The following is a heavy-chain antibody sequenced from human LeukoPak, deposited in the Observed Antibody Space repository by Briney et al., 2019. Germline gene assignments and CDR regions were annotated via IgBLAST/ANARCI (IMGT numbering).Heavy chain of an antibody. CDR1: GFTFNIFW. CDR3: VRISGTTNLGLDY. Sequence: GGSLRLSCAASGFTFNIFWMHWVRQVPGKGLVWVSRINGDGSATNFADSVRGRFTISRDNAKNTLCLQMNSLRAEDTAVYYCVRISGTTNLGLDYWGQGTLVAVSS. CDR2: INGDGSAT. J-gene: IGHJ4*02. V-gene: IGHV3-74*01. D-gene: IGHD1-20*01.